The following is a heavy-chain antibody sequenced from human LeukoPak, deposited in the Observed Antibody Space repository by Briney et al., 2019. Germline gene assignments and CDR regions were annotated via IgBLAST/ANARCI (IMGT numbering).Heavy chain of an antibody. CDR2: IWYEGSNK. V-gene: IGHV3-33*01. Sequence: GGSLRLSCAASGFTFSTYGMHWVRQAPGKGLEWVAVIWYEGSNKYYADSVKGRFTISRDNSKNTLYLQMNSLRAEDTAVYYCARDPPHDSSGYFAFDIWGQGTMVTVS. CDR1: GFTFSTYG. CDR3: ARDPPHDSSGYFAFDI. D-gene: IGHD3-22*01. J-gene: IGHJ3*02.